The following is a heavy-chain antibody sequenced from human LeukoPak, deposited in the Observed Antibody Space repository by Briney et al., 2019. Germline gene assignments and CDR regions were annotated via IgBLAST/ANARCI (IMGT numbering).Heavy chain of an antibody. V-gene: IGHV3-49*03. CDR1: GFTFGDYA. CDR2: IRSKAYGETA. D-gene: IGHD1-1*01. CDR3: TRDRGAYNLYDY. J-gene: IGHJ4*02. Sequence: GGSLRLSCTASGFTFGDYAMSWIRQAPGKGLEWVGFIRSKAYGETADYAASVKGRFTISRDDSKAIAYLQINSLKTEDTAVYHCTRDRGAYNLYDYWGQGTLVTVSS.